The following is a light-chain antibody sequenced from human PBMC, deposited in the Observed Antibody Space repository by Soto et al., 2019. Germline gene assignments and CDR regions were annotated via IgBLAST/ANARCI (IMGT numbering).Light chain of an antibody. CDR3: QQFNTLPLT. J-gene: IGKJ4*01. Sequence: IPVTQSPSSLSASVGDRVTITCRASQGISTHLAWYQQKPGRAPKVLIYSASTLETGVPSRFSGSGFGTDFTLTISSLQPEDFATYYCQQFNTLPLTFGGGTRVEIK. V-gene: IGKV1-9*01. CDR1: QGISTH. CDR2: SAS.